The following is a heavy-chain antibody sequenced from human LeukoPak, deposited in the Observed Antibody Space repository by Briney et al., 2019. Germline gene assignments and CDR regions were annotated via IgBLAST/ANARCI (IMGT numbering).Heavy chain of an antibody. Sequence: GGSLRLSCAASGFTFNNYAMSWVRQAPGKGLEWVSLIIGSSGSTFYADSVKGRFTISRDKYKNTLYLQMNSLRAEETAVYYCAKGAYDFIEIAYFDYWGQGSLVTVSS. CDR2: IIGSSGST. CDR3: AKGAYDFIEIAYFDY. J-gene: IGHJ4*02. V-gene: IGHV3-23*01. CDR1: GFTFNNYA. D-gene: IGHD3-3*01.